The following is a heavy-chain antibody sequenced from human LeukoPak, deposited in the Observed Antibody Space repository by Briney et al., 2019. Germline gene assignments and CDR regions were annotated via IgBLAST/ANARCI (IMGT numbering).Heavy chain of an antibody. V-gene: IGHV3-21*01. CDR3: ARSIPGARESVYYFDY. D-gene: IGHD2-2*01. J-gene: IGHJ4*02. Sequence: GGSLRLSCAASGFTFSSYSMNWVRQAPGKGLEWVSSISSRSNYIYYADSMKGRFTISRDNAKNSLYLQMNSLRAEDTAVYYCARSIPGARESVYYFDYWGQGTLVTVSS. CDR1: GFTFSSYS. CDR2: ISSRSNYI.